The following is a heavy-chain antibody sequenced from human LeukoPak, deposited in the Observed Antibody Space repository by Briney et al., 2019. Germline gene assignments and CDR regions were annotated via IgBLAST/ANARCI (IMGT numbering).Heavy chain of an antibody. D-gene: IGHD3-3*01. Sequence: GGSLRLSCAASGFTFSSYSMNWVRQAPGKGLEWVSYISSSSSTIYYADSVKGRFTISRGNSKNTLYLQMNSLRAEDTAVYYCAKIVDYDFWSGKLYFDYWGQGTLVTVSS. V-gene: IGHV3-48*01. CDR3: AKIVDYDFWSGKLYFDY. J-gene: IGHJ4*02. CDR1: GFTFSSYS. CDR2: ISSSSSTI.